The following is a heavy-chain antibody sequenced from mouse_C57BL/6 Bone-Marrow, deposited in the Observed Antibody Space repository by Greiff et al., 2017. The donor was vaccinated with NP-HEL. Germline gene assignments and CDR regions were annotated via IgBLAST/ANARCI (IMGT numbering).Heavy chain of an antibody. CDR3: ALFITTVVAPEDY. J-gene: IGHJ2*01. CDR1: GYTFTSYW. CDR2: IYPGSGST. D-gene: IGHD1-1*01. Sequence: QVQLQQPGAELVKPGASVKMSCKASGYTFTSYWITWVKQRPGQGLEWIGDIYPGSGSTYYNEKFKSKATLTVDTSSSTAYMQLSSLTSEDSAVYYCALFITTVVAPEDYWGQGTTLTVSS. V-gene: IGHV1-55*01.